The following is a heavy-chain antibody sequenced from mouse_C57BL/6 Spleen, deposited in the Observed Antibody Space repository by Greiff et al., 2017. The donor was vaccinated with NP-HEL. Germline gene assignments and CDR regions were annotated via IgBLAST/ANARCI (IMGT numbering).Heavy chain of an antibody. CDR2: ILPGSGRT. J-gene: IGHJ1*03. V-gene: IGHV1-9*01. CDR3: ARSGVYGFHWYVDV. D-gene: IGHD2-2*01. CDR1: GYTFTGYW. Sequence: VQLQESGAELMKPGASVKLSCKATGYTFTGYWIEWVKQRPGHGLEWIGEILPGSGRTNYNEKFKGKATFTADTSANTAYMQRSSLTTEDSASYYCARSGVYGFHWYVDVWGTGTTVTVSS.